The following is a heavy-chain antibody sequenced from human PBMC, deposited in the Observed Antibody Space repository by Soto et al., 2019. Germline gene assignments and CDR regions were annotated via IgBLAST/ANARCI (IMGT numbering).Heavy chain of an antibody. CDR3: ASLGGRLLKYYFDY. V-gene: IGHV4-34*01. D-gene: IGHD2-15*01. CDR2: INHSGST. CDR1: GGSFSGYY. Sequence: SETLSLTCAVYGGSFSGYYWSWIRPPPGKGLECIGEINHSGSTNYNPSLKSRVTISVDTSKNQFSLKLSSVTAADTAVYYCASLGGRLLKYYFDYWGQGTLVTVSS. J-gene: IGHJ4*02.